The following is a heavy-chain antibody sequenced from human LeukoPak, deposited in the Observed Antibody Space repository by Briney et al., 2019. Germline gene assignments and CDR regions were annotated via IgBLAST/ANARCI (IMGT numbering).Heavy chain of an antibody. J-gene: IGHJ4*02. CDR2: IYYGWST. V-gene: IGHV4-59*11. Sequence: SETLSLTCTVSGTSISSHYWTWIRQPPGKRLEWIGYIYYGWSTRYNPSLKSRVTISVDTSRNQVSLKLNSVAAADTAVYYCASSRSSSGWSLIDYWGQGALVTVSS. CDR1: GTSISSHY. CDR3: ASSRSSSGWSLIDY. D-gene: IGHD6-19*01.